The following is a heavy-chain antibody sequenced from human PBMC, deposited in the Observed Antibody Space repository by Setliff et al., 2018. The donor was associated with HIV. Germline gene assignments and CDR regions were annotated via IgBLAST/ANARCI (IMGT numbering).Heavy chain of an antibody. CDR2: INGGGNYI. CDR3: TKREAGAKPFDY. CDR1: GFTFSTYD. V-gene: IGHV3-23*03. J-gene: IGHJ4*02. Sequence: GSLRLSCAASGFTFSTYDMTWVRQAPGKGLEWVSLINGGGNYIQYANSVKGRFITSRDNSKNMLYLQMNSLRAEETALYYCTKREAGAKPFDYWGRGTLVTVSS. D-gene: IGHD1-26*01.